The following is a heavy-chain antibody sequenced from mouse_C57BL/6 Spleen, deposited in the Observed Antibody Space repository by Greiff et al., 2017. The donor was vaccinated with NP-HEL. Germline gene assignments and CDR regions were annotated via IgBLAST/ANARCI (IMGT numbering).Heavy chain of an antibody. CDR3: ARGDWDSAMDY. V-gene: IGHV1-9*01. D-gene: IGHD4-1*01. J-gene: IGHJ4*01. CDR2: ILPGSGST. CDR1: GYTFTGYW. Sequence: QVQLQQPGAELVRPGSSVKLSCKASGYTFTGYWIEWVKQRPGHGLEWIGEILPGSGSTNYNEKFKGKATFTADTSSNTAYMQLSSLTTEDSAIYYCARGDWDSAMDYWGQGTSVTVSS.